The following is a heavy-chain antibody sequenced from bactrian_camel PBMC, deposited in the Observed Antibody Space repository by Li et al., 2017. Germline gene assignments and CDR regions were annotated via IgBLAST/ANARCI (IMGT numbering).Heavy chain of an antibody. CDR2: DAGGGRNA. Sequence: VQLVESGGGSVQAGGSLRLSCEASEYTGTMSWFRQIPGKERDWIAGDAGGGRNAYYAQSVKGRFTISRDAAKRTMSLQMNNLKPEDTAKYYCAADKSPCSRIPIYWVREDQYKYWGQGTQVTVS. CDR3: AADKSPCSRIPIYWVREDQYKY. CDR1: EYTGT. J-gene: IGHJ4*01. D-gene: IGHD3*01. V-gene: IGHV3S31*01.